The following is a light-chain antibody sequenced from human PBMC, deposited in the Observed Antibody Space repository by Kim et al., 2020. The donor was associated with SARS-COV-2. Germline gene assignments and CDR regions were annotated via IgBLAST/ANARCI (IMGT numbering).Light chain of an antibody. V-gene: IGKV3-20*01. J-gene: IGKJ1*01. CDR1: QSVSSSD. CDR3: QHYGSTLWT. CDR2: GAS. Sequence: EIVLTQSPGTLSLSPGERATLSCRASQSVSSSDLAWYQQKPGQAPRLLIYGASTRATGIPDRFSGRGSGTDFTLTISRLEPEDFAVYYCQHYGSTLWTFGQGTKVEIK.